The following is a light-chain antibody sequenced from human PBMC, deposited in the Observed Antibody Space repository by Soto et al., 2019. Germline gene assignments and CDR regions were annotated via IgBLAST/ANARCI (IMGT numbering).Light chain of an antibody. CDR2: EVS. Sequence: QSVLPQPPSVSGSPGQSITISCTGTSSDVGSYSLVSWYHQHPGKAPKLMIYEVSKRPSGVSNRFSGSKSGNTASLTISGLQAEDEADYYCCSYAGSSTFYVFGTGTKVTVL. J-gene: IGLJ1*01. CDR1: SSDVGSYSL. CDR3: CSYAGSSTFYV. V-gene: IGLV2-23*02.